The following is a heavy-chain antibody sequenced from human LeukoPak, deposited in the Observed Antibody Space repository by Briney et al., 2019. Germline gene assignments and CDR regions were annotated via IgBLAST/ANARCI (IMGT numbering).Heavy chain of an antibody. Sequence: PGGSLRVSCAASGFTFTYFWMTGLRQAVGKGLEGVANIKHDGCEAYYVDFVKGRFTISRDNFKNSLFLQMDSLRAEDTAVYYCSRGFSSGYWGQGTLVTVSP. D-gene: IGHD3-3*01. CDR2: IKHDGCEA. CDR1: GFTFTYFW. V-gene: IGHV3-7*01. CDR3: SRGFSSGY. J-gene: IGHJ4*02.